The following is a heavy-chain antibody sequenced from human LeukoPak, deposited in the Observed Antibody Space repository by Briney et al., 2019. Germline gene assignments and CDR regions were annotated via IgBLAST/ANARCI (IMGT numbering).Heavy chain of an antibody. Sequence: PGGFLRLSCATSGFTYSNVWMNWVRQAPGKGLEWVGRIKTNAEGGTLDYTAPVKGRFTISRDDSKNTLYLQMDSLEVEDTGMYYCTTGIDDEGGYWGQGTLVTVSS. CDR3: TTGIDDEGGY. J-gene: IGHJ4*02. CDR2: IKTNAEGGTL. V-gene: IGHV3-15*07. D-gene: IGHD3-3*02. CDR1: GFTYSNVW.